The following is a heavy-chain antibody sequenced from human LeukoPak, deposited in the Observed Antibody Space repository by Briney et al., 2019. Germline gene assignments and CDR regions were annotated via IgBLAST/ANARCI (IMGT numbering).Heavy chain of an antibody. CDR3: ARGIRDGYNLGIAFDI. CDR2: IKQDGSEK. CDR1: GFTFSSYW. D-gene: IGHD5-24*01. V-gene: IGHV3-7*01. Sequence: GGSLRLFCAASGFTFSSYWMSWVRQAPGKGLEWVANIKQDGSEKYYVDSGKGRFTISRDNAKNSLYLQMNSLRAEDTAVYYCARGIRDGYNLGIAFDIWGQGTMVTVSS. J-gene: IGHJ3*02.